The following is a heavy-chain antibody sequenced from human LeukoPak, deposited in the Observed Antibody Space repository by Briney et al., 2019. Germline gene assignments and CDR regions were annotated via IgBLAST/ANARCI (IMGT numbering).Heavy chain of an antibody. J-gene: IGHJ4*02. CDR2: IYYSGST. Sequence: SEALSLTCTVSGGSISSYYWSWIRQPPGKGLEWIGYIYYSGSTNYNPSLKSRVTISVDTSKNQFSLKLSSVTAADTAVYYCARDATDYGDYEFDYWGQGTLVTVSS. D-gene: IGHD4-17*01. CDR1: GGSISSYY. CDR3: ARDATDYGDYEFDY. V-gene: IGHV4-59*01.